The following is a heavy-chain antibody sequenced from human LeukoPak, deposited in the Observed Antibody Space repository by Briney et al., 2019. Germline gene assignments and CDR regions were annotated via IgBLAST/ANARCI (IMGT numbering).Heavy chain of an antibody. Sequence: SETLSLTCTVSGGSISSYYWSWIRQPPGKGLEWIGEINHSGSTNYNPSLKSRVTISVDTSKNQFSLKLSSVTAADTAVYYCARVALWFGELSYNDYWGQGTLVTVSS. CDR2: INHSGST. V-gene: IGHV4-34*01. CDR1: GGSISSYY. J-gene: IGHJ4*02. CDR3: ARVALWFGELSYNDY. D-gene: IGHD3-10*01.